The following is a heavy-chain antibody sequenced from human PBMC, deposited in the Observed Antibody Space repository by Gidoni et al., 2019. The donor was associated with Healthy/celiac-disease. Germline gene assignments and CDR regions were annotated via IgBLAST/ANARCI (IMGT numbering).Heavy chain of an antibody. CDR2: ISGSGGST. CDR3: AKDDKGSDYYDSSGYPFDY. Sequence: EVQLLESGGGLVQPGGSLSLSCAASGFTFSSYAMSWVRQAPGKGLEWVSAISGSGGSTYYADPVKGRFTISRDNSKNTLYLQMNSLRAEDTAVYYCAKDDKGSDYYDSSGYPFDYWGQGTLVTVSS. J-gene: IGHJ4*02. V-gene: IGHV3-23*01. D-gene: IGHD3-22*01. CDR1: GFTFSSYA.